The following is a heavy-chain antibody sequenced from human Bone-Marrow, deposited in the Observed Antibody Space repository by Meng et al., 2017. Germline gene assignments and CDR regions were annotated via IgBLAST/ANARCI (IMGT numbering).Heavy chain of an antibody. D-gene: IGHD4-17*01. Sequence: VKLVQSGAEVKKPGASVKVSCKASGYTFTSYAMHWVRQAPGQRLEWMGWINAGNGNTKYSQKFQGRVTITRDTSASTAYMELSSLRSEDTAVYYCARRTAVSGMTFDYWGQGTLVTVSS. CDR1: GYTFTSYA. V-gene: IGHV1-3*01. CDR2: INAGNGNT. J-gene: IGHJ4*02. CDR3: ARRTAVSGMTFDY.